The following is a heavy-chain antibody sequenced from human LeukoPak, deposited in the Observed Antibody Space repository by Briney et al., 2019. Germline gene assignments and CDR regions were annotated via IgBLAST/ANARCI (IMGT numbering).Heavy chain of an antibody. J-gene: IGHJ3*02. CDR1: GFTFTSYG. V-gene: IGHV3-33*01. Sequence: GGSLRLSCAPSGFTFTSYGMHWVRQAPGTGLEWVAVIWYDGSNKFYADSVKGRFAISRDNSKKTLYLEMNSLRAEDTAVYYCARAAAGGSDAFDIWGRGTMVTVSS. CDR3: ARAAAGGSDAFDI. D-gene: IGHD6-13*01. CDR2: IWYDGSNK.